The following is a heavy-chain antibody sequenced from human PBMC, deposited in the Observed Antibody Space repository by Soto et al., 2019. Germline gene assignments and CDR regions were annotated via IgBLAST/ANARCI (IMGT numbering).Heavy chain of an antibody. CDR1: GGSISSYY. V-gene: IGHV4-4*07. CDR2: IYTSGST. D-gene: IGHD6-13*01. J-gene: IGHJ5*02. Sequence: SETLSLTCTVSGGSISSYYWSWIRQPAGKGLEWIGRIYTSGSTNYNPSLKSRVTMSVDTPKNQFSMKLSYVTAADKAAYYCERDILGIAAAGTYNWLDTWGQGTLAT. CDR3: ERDILGIAAAGTYNWLDT.